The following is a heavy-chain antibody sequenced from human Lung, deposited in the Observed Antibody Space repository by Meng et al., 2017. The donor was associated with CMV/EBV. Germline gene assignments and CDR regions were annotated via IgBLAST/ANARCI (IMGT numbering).Heavy chain of an antibody. CDR1: GFTSRNYA. V-gene: IGHV3-23*01. J-gene: IGHJ4*02. CDR3: AKRGLAAAGSLDH. Sequence: GGSLRLXXAASGFTSRNYAMSWVRQAPGKGLQWVSLISGTGGSTYYADSVKGRFTISRDNSRNTLYLQMNSLRAEDTAVYYCAKRGLAAAGSLDHWGQGTLVTVSS. D-gene: IGHD6-13*01. CDR2: ISGTGGST.